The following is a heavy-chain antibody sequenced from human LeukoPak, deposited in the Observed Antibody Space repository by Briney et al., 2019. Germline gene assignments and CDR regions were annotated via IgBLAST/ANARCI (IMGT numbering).Heavy chain of an antibody. J-gene: IGHJ4*02. Sequence: GESLKISCKGSGYTFTNSWIGWVRQTPGKGLEWMGSIYPGDSDTRYNPSFQGQDTISVDKSISTAYLQWSSLQASNAAMYYCAIRAYSYEYFDFWGQGTLVTVSS. D-gene: IGHD5-18*01. CDR1: GYTFTNSW. CDR3: AIRAYSYEYFDF. CDR2: IYPGDSDT. V-gene: IGHV5-51*01.